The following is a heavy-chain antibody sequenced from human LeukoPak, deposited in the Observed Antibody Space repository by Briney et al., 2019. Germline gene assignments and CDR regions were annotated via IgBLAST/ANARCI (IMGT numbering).Heavy chain of an antibody. V-gene: IGHV4-34*01. CDR1: GGSISSYY. CDR3: ATGQLGRPDY. J-gene: IGHJ4*02. CDR2: INHSGST. D-gene: IGHD6-6*01. Sequence: SETLSLTCTVSGGSISSYYWSWIRQPPGKGLEWIGEINHSGSTNYNPSLKSRVTISVDTSKNQFSLKLSSVTAADTAVYYCATGQLGRPDYWGQGTLVTVSS.